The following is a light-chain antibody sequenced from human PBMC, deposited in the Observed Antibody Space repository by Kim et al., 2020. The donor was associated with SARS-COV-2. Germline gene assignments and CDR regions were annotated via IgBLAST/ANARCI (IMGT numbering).Light chain of an antibody. CDR2: RDT. CDR1: NLVTKN. Sequence: VALRQTARITCGGNNLVTKNVHWYQQTPCQAPVLVMYRDTNRPSGIPERFSGSNSGNPATLTISRAQAGDEADYYCQVWDSSTWVFCGGTQLPVL. V-gene: IGLV3-9*01. CDR3: QVWDSSTWV. J-gene: IGLJ3*02.